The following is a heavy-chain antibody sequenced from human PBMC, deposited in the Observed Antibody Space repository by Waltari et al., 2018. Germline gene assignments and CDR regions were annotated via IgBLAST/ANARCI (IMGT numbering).Heavy chain of an antibody. CDR3: ARDSGPPTFGGVSPYYYMDV. D-gene: IGHD2-8*02. CDR2: FICLFGAA. CDR1: GGTLRNYA. J-gene: IGHJ6*03. V-gene: IGHV1-69*01. Sequence: QVQLVQSGAEVKKPGSSVKVSCKASGGTLRNYAISWVRQAPGQGLEWMGGFICLFGAADYTQQFQGRLTITADESTSTAYMELSSLRSEDTAIYYCARDSGPPTFGGVSPYYYMDVWGKGTTVIVSS.